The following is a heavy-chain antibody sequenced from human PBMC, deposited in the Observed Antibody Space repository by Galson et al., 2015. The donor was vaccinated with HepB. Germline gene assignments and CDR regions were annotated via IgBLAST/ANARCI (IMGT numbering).Heavy chain of an antibody. CDR3: ARREGATTGDAFDI. D-gene: IGHD1-26*01. CDR1: GYTFTSYG. Sequence: SVKVSCKASGYTFTSYGISWVRQAPGQGLEWVGWISAYNGNTNYAQKLQDRVTMTTDTSTSTAYMELRSLRSDDTAVYYCARREGATTGDAFDIWGQGTMVTVSS. CDR2: ISAYNGNT. J-gene: IGHJ3*02. V-gene: IGHV1-18*01.